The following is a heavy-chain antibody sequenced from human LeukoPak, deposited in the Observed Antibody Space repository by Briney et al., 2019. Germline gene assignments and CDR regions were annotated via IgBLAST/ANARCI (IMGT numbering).Heavy chain of an antibody. D-gene: IGHD2-2*01. V-gene: IGHV1-2*02. CDR3: ARGYGIVVVPAATGGLDP. Sequence: ASVTVSSTASGYTFTDYYMHWVRQAPGQGGEGMGWINPNSGGTNYTQKFQGRVTMTRDTSISTAYMELSRLTSDDTAVYYCARGYGIVVVPAATGGLDPWGQGTLVTVSS. CDR1: GYTFTDYY. J-gene: IGHJ5*02. CDR2: INPNSGGT.